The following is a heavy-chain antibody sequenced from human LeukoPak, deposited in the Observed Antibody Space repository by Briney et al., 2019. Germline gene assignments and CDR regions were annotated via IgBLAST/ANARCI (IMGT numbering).Heavy chain of an antibody. J-gene: IGHJ4*02. CDR3: VRVDTSGFRYQLSFDH. Sequence: GPSLTLSCAAAGFTFSSHWMSWVSQDPGKGLEWVANTKKDGREKEYVDSVKGRFTISRDNAKNSLYLQTNSQRGEDTAVYYCVRVDTSGFRYQLSFDHWGQGPRVTVSS. CDR1: GFTFSSHW. V-gene: IGHV3-7*01. D-gene: IGHD3-22*01. CDR2: TKKDGREK.